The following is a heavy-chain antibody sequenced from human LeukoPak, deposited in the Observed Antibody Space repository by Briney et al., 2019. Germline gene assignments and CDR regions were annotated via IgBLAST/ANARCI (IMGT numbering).Heavy chain of an antibody. CDR1: GFNFSSYA. CDR3: AKAGSATMLRGIYYPGDS. Sequence: GGSLRLSCAASGFNFSSYAMSWVRPAPGKGLEWVSAISGSAGSTYYADSVKGRFTISRDNSKNTVYLQMASLRAEDTAVYYCAKAGSATMLRGIYYPGDSWGQGSLVTVSS. CDR2: ISGSAGST. D-gene: IGHD3-10*01. J-gene: IGHJ4*02. V-gene: IGHV3-23*01.